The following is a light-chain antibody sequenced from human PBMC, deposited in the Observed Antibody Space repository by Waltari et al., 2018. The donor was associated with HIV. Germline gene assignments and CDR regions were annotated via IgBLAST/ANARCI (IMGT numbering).Light chain of an antibody. Sequence: QSVLTQPPSVSGAPGQRVTISCTGSSSNIGAGYDVHWYQQLPGTAPKLVIYANEDRPSGVPDQFAGAKSGTSASLAITGLQAEDDADYYCQSYDSALGGSVFGGGTKLTVL. CDR2: ANE. CDR3: QSYDSALGGSV. V-gene: IGLV1-40*01. J-gene: IGLJ2*01. CDR1: SSNIGAGYD.